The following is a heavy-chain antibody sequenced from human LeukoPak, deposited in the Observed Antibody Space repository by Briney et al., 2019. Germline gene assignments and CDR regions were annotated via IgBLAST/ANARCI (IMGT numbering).Heavy chain of an antibody. V-gene: IGHV1-8*01. J-gene: IGHJ4*02. CDR1: GYTFTSYD. CDR3: ARHCSSTSCYADY. D-gene: IGHD2-2*01. Sequence: ASVKVSCRASGYTFTSYDINWVRQATGQGLEWMGWMNPNSGNTGYAQKFQGRVTMTRNTSISTAYMELSSLRSEDTAVYYCARHCSSTSCYADYWGQGTLVTVSS. CDR2: MNPNSGNT.